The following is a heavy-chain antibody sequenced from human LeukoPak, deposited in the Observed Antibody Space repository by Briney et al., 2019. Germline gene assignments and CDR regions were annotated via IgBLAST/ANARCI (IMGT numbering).Heavy chain of an antibody. Sequence: GASVKVSCKASGCTFTSYDISWVRQATGQGLEWMGWMNPNSGNAGYAQRFQGRVTMTRNNSISTAYMELTSLRSEDTAVYYCGRPLQRGSWTQRALDYWGQGTLVTVSS. CDR3: GRPLQRGSWTQRALDY. V-gene: IGHV1-8*01. CDR1: GCTFTSYD. J-gene: IGHJ4*02. D-gene: IGHD3-10*01. CDR2: MNPNSGNA.